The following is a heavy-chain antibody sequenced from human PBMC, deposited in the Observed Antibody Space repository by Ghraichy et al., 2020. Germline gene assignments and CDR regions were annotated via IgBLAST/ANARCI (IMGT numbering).Heavy chain of an antibody. V-gene: IGHV4-59*01. CDR3: ARGSNYDDDYFDY. CDR1: GVSISNYY. J-gene: IGHJ4*02. Sequence: SETLSLTCTVSGVSISNYYWSWIRQPPGKGLEWVGYIYYSGSTSYNPSLKSRVTISVDTYKTQFSLKLTSVTAADTTVYYCARGSNYDDDYFDYWGQGTLFTVSS. D-gene: IGHD4-17*01. CDR2: IYYSGST.